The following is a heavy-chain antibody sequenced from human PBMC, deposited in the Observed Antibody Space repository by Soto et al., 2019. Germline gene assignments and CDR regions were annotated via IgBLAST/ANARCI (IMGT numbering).Heavy chain of an antibody. CDR2: IIPIFGTV. Sequence: SVKVSCKASGGTFRSYAISWVRQAPGQGLEWMGGIIPIFGTVNYAQKFQGRVTITADESTSTAYMELSSLRSEDLAVYYCARDLSGSYDYYYGMDVWAQGTTVIVSS. V-gene: IGHV1-69*13. CDR3: ARDLSGSYDYYYGMDV. D-gene: IGHD1-26*01. CDR1: GGTFRSYA. J-gene: IGHJ6*02.